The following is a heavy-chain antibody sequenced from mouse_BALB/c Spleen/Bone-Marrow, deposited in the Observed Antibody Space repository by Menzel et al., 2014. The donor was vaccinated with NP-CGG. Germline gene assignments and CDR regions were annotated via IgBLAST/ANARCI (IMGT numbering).Heavy chain of an antibody. CDR1: GYTFTSYD. Sequence: QVQLQQSGPELAKPRALVKISCKASGYTFTSYDINWVKQRPGQGLEWIGWIYPGDGSTKYNEKFKGKATLTADKSSSTAYMQLSSLTSENSAVYFCARSLSTRMSRGFAYWGQGTLVTVSA. CDR3: ARSLSTRMSRGFAY. V-gene: IGHV1S56*01. CDR2: IYPGDGST. D-gene: IGHD1-1*01. J-gene: IGHJ3*01.